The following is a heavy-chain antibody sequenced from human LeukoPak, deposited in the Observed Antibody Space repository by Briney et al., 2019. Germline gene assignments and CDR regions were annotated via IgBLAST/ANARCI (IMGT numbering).Heavy chain of an antibody. V-gene: IGHV1-46*01. CDR2: INPSGGST. J-gene: IGHJ5*02. Sequence: ASVKVSCKASGYTFTSYYMHWVRQAPGQGLEWMGIINPSGGSTSYAQKFQGRVTMTRDMSTSTVYMELSSLRSEDTAVYYCARAKGDYDRTKKNWFDPWGQGTLVTVSS. D-gene: IGHD4-17*01. CDR1: GYTFTSYY. CDR3: ARAKGDYDRTKKNWFDP.